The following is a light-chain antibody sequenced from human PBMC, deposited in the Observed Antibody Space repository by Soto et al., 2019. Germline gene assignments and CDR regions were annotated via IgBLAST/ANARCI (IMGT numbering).Light chain of an antibody. CDR2: GAS. Sequence: EIVLTQSPGTLSLSPGERATLSCRASQSVSNNYLAWYQQKPGQAPRLLIYGASNRATGIPDRFSGSGSGTYFTLTISRLAPEDFAVYYCQQYASSGTFGQGTKVEIK. CDR3: QQYASSGT. CDR1: QSVSNNY. V-gene: IGKV3-20*01. J-gene: IGKJ1*01.